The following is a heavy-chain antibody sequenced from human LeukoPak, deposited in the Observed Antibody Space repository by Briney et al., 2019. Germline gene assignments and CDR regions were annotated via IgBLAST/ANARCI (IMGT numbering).Heavy chain of an antibody. CDR3: AKIETVADAFDI. CDR1: GFTVSSNY. V-gene: IGHV3-66*01. Sequence: GGSLRLSCAASGFTVSSNYMTWVRQAPGKGLEWVSLIYSGGSTSYADSVRGRFTISRDNSKNTLYLQMNSLRAEDTAVYYCAKIETVADAFDIWGQGTLVTVSS. D-gene: IGHD1-1*01. CDR2: IYSGGST. J-gene: IGHJ3*02.